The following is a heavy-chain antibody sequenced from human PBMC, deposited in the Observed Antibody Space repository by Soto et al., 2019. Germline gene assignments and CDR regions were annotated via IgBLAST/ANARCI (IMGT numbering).Heavy chain of an antibody. Sequence: EVRLVQSGGGLVQPGASLRLSCAASGFSLGSSWMFWVRQTPGKGLVWVSRINGDGSSTYYADSVKGRFTISRDNAKNTLYLQMNSLRDEDTAVYYCARDAYGSSFDYWGQGTLVTVSS. V-gene: IGHV3-74*01. D-gene: IGHD6-13*01. J-gene: IGHJ4*02. CDR2: INGDGSST. CDR1: GFSLGSSW. CDR3: ARDAYGSSFDY.